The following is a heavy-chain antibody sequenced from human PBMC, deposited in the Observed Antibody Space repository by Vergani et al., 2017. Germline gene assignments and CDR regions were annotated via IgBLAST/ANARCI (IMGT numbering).Heavy chain of an antibody. CDR3: ARDLVYCSGGSCDGYGFYDY. Sequence: QVQLVPPAADVTQPGSSVKVSCKASGVTFSSYAISWVRQAPGQGLEWMGGIIPIFGTANYAQKFQGRVTITADESTSTAYMELSSLRSEDTAVYYCARDLVYCSGGSCDGYGFYDYWGQGTLVTVSS. V-gene: IGHV1-69*12. D-gene: IGHD2-15*01. J-gene: IGHJ4*02. CDR1: GVTFSSYA. CDR2: IIPIFGTA.